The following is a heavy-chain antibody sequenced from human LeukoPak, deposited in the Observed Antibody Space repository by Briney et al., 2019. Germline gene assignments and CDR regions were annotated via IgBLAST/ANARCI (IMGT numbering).Heavy chain of an antibody. V-gene: IGHV4-34*01. J-gene: IGHJ5*02. D-gene: IGHD2-2*02. CDR3: ARQRTLYPLSRTQGWFDP. CDR2: INHSGST. Sequence: SETLSLTCAVYGGSFSGYYWSWIRQPPGKGLEWIGEINHSGSTNYNPSLKSRVTISVDTSKNQFSLKLSSVTAADTAVYYCARQRTLYPLSRTQGWFDPWGQGTLVTVSS. CDR1: GGSFSGYY.